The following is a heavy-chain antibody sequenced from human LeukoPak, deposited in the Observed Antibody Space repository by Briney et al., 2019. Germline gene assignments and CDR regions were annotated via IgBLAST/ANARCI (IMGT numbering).Heavy chain of an antibody. D-gene: IGHD5-12*01. J-gene: IGHJ6*03. Sequence: ASVKVSCKASGYTFTGYYMHWVRQAPGQGLEWMGWINPNSGGTNYAQKFQGRVTMTRDTSISTAYMGLSRLRSDDTAVYYCARDGGGYSGYDNYYYYYYMDVWGKGTTVTVSS. CDR2: INPNSGGT. CDR1: GYTFTGYY. V-gene: IGHV1-2*02. CDR3: ARDGGGYSGYDNYYYYYYMDV.